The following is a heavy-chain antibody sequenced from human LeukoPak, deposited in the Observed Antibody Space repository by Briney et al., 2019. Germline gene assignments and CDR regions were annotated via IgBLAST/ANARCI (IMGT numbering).Heavy chain of an antibody. CDR3: AFQVGAIRAFDI. CDR1: GYTFTSYG. J-gene: IGHJ3*02. Sequence: ASVMVSCRASGYTFTSYGISWGGQAPGQGREGMGWISAYNGNTNYSQKLQGRVTMTTATSTSTAYMELRSLRSDDTAVYYCAFQVGAIRAFDIWGQGTMVTVSS. CDR2: ISAYNGNT. V-gene: IGHV1-18*01. D-gene: IGHD1-26*01.